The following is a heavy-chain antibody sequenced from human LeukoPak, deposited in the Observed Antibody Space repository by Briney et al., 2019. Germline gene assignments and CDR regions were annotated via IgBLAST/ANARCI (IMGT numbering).Heavy chain of an antibody. CDR2: IHPNSGKT. V-gene: IGHV1-8*01. D-gene: IGHD4-23*01. J-gene: IGHJ4*02. CDR3: ARGHYGGNRYFDI. Sequence: ASVKVSYTASEYTFRSYEINWVRQAPGQGLEWVGWIHPNSGKTGYAQKFQGRVTMTRDTSTETAFMELSSLKFDDTAIFYCARGHYGGNRYFDIWGQGTLVTVSS. CDR1: EYTFRSYE.